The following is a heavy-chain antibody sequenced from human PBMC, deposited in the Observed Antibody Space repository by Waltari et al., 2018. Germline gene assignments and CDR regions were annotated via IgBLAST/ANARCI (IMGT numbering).Heavy chain of an antibody. V-gene: IGHV3-48*03. D-gene: IGHD2-21*01. Sequence: GDVGESGDQLGGSVGGPCVSVGCNLLVYEMNGVRQVPGKGPEWLSYMSNIDEITYYSDSVRGRFTISRDTATNSLYLQMNSLRAEDTAIYYCARERPSCGGDCFDYWGQGTPVTVSS. CDR1: GCNLLVYE. J-gene: IGHJ4*02. CDR2: MSNIDEIT. CDR3: ARERPSCGGDCFDY.